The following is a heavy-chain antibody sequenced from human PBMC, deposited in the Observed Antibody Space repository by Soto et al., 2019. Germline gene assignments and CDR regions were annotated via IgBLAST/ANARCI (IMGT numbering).Heavy chain of an antibody. J-gene: IGHJ5*02. D-gene: IGHD3-22*01. CDR2: IIPIFGTA. CDR3: ARDRGPSSGYYPSWFDP. V-gene: IGHV1-69*12. Sequence: QVQLVQSGAEVKKPGSSVKVSCKASGGTFSSYAITWVRQAPGQGLEWMGGIIPIFGTANYAQKFQGSVTITADESTSPGYLELSRLRCEDTAVYYCARDRGPSSGYYPSWFDPWGPGTLVTVSS. CDR1: GGTFSSYA.